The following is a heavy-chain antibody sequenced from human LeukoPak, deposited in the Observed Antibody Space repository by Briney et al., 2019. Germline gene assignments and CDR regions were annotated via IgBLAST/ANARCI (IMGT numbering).Heavy chain of an antibody. V-gene: IGHV1-69*13. J-gene: IGHJ4*02. CDR1: GGTFSSYA. D-gene: IGHD3-22*01. CDR3: ARTGTYYYDSSGYYY. Sequence: ASVKVSCKASGGTFSSYAISWVRQAPEQGLEWMGGIIPIFGTANYAQKFQGRVTITADESTSTAYMELSSLRSEDTAVYYCARTGTYYYDSSGYYYWGQGTLVTVSS. CDR2: IIPIFGTA.